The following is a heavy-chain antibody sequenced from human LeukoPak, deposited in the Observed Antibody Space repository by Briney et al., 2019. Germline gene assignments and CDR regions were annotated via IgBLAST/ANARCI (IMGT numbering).Heavy chain of an antibody. J-gene: IGHJ3*02. Sequence: GESLKISCKGSGYSFTSYWIGWVRQMPGKGLEWMGIIYPGDSGTRYSPSFQGQVTISADKSISTAYLQWSSLKASDTAMYYCARSSTVTIRSGAFDIWGQGTMVTVSS. CDR1: GYSFTSYW. D-gene: IGHD4-17*01. V-gene: IGHV5-51*01. CDR2: IYPGDSGT. CDR3: ARSSTVTIRSGAFDI.